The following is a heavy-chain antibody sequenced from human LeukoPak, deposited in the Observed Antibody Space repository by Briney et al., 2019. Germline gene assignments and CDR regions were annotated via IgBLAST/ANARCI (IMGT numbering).Heavy chain of an antibody. CDR1: GYTLTELS. V-gene: IGHV1-24*01. CDR2: FDPEDGKT. Sequence: ASVKVSCKVSGYTLTELSMHWVRQAPGKGLEWMGGFDPEDGKTIYAQKFQGRVTMTEDTSTDTAYMELSSLRSEDTALYYCATASLSTDYCSGGSCYSLDYWGQGTPVTVSS. CDR3: ATASLSTDYCSGGSCYSLDY. J-gene: IGHJ4*02. D-gene: IGHD2-15*01.